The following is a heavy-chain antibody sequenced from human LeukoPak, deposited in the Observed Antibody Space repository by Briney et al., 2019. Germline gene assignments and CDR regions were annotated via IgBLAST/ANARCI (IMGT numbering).Heavy chain of an antibody. CDR2: ITSSSSSI. CDR1: GFTFSSYS. V-gene: IGHV3-48*02. CDR3: ARDLGSGSNYRYYYGMDV. J-gene: IGHJ6*02. Sequence: GGSLRLSCAASGFTFSSYSMNWVRQAPGKGLEWISYITSSSSSIHYADSVKGRFTVSRDNAKNSVYLQMNSLRDEDAAVYYCARDLGSGSNYRYYYGMDVWGQGTTVTVSS. D-gene: IGHD1-26*01.